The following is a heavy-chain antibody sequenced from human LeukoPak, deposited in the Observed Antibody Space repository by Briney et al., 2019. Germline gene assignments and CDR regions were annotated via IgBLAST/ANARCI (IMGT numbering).Heavy chain of an antibody. CDR2: IFYSGYT. CDR1: GGSISRYY. D-gene: IGHD5-12*01. CDR3: ARSEPRGYSYGFVDY. Sequence: NPSETLSLTCTVSGGSISRYYWSWIRQPPGMGLEWIGYIFYSGYTNYNPSLKSRVTISVDTSKNQLSLKVTSVTAADTAVYYCARSEPRGYSYGFVDYWGQGTLVTVSS. V-gene: IGHV4-59*01. J-gene: IGHJ4*02.